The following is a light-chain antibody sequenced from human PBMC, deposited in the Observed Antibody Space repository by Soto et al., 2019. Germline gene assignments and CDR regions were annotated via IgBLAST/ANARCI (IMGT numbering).Light chain of an antibody. V-gene: IGLV2-14*01. J-gene: IGLJ1*01. Sequence: QSALTQPASVPGSPGQSITISCTGTSSDVGGYNYVSWYQQHPGKAPKLMIYEVSNRPSGVSNRFSGSKSGNTASLTISGLQAEDEADYYCSSYTSGSTYVFGTGTKLTVL. CDR1: SSDVGGYNY. CDR3: SSYTSGSTYV. CDR2: EVS.